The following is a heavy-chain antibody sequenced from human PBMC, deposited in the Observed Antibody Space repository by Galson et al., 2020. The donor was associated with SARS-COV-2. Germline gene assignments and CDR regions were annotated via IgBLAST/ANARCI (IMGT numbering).Heavy chain of an antibody. V-gene: IGHV3-11*01. CDR2: IDNSGSSI. CDR3: ARVGSGWNWFDP. Sequence: TGGSLRLSCAASGFTFSDYYMTWIRQAPGKGLEWISYIDNSGSSIYYADSVKGRFTVSRDNGKNSLYLQMNSLRAEDTAVYYCARVGSGWNWFDPWGQGTLVTVSS. D-gene: IGHD6-19*01. J-gene: IGHJ5*02. CDR1: GFTFSDYY.